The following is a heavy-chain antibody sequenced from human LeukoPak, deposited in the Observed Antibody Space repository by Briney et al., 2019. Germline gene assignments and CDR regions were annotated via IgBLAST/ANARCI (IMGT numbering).Heavy chain of an antibody. CDR1: GFTFSNAW. CDR2: IKCKTDGGTT. V-gene: IGHV3-15*01. Sequence: NPGGSVRLSCAASGFTFSNAWMTWVRQAPGKGLEWVGRIKCKTDGGTTDYAAPVKGRFTISRDDSKNTLYLQMNSLKTEDTAVYYCATDPLYYYDSSGYYPCGQGTLVTVTS. J-gene: IGHJ5*02. D-gene: IGHD3-22*01. CDR3: ATDPLYYYDSSGYYP.